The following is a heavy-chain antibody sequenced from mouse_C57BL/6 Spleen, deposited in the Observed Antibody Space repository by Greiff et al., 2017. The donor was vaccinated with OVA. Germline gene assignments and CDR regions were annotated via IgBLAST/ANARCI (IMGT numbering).Heavy chain of an antibody. D-gene: IGHD1-1*01. CDR1: GFTFSNYW. J-gene: IGHJ3*01. Sequence: EVKLMESGGGLVQPGGSMKLSCVASGFTFSNYWMNWVRQSPEKGLEWVAQIRLKSDNYATHYAESVKGRFTISRDDSKSSVYLQMNNLRAEDTGIYYCTGVYGTWFAYWGQGTLVTVSA. V-gene: IGHV6-3*01. CDR3: TGVYGTWFAY. CDR2: IRLKSDNYAT.